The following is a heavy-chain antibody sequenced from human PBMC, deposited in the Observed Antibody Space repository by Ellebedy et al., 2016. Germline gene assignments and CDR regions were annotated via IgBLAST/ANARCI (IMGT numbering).Heavy chain of an antibody. D-gene: IGHD6-13*01. V-gene: IGHV3-21*06. Sequence: GGSLRLSCTASGFIFEGYSLNWVRQAPGKGLEWVSSISSSSSFIYYEDSVKGRFTVSRDKAKNLLFLQMNGLTVEDTAVYDCARGSGPAAGNYGMDGWGQGTTVTVSS. CDR1: GFIFEGYS. CDR3: ARGSGPAAGNYGMDG. CDR2: ISSSSSFI. J-gene: IGHJ6*02.